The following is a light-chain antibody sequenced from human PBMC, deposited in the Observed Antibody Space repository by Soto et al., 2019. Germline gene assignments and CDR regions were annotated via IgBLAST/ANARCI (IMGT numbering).Light chain of an antibody. V-gene: IGLV2-14*03. J-gene: IGLJ2*01. CDR1: SSDVGGYNY. Sequence: QSVLTQPASVSGSPGQSITISCTGTSSDVGGYNYVSWYQQHPGKAPKLMIYDATHRSSGISDRFSASKSGNTASLTISGFQAEDEADYYCSSYTSSSASVVFGGGTKLTVL. CDR2: DAT. CDR3: SSYTSSSASVV.